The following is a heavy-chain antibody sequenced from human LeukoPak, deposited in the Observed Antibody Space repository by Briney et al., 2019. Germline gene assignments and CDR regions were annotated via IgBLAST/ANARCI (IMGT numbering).Heavy chain of an antibody. CDR2: INPNNGGT. J-gene: IGHJ4*02. V-gene: IGHV1-2*02. D-gene: IGHD2-15*01. CDR3: ARDIRGCSGGSCY. CDR1: GYTFTGYY. Sequence: GASVKVSCKASGYTFTGYYIHWVRQAPGQGLEWVGWINPNNGGTNYAQKFQGRVIMTRDTSIGTAYMELSRLRSDDTAVYYCARDIRGCSGGSCYWGQGTLVTVSS.